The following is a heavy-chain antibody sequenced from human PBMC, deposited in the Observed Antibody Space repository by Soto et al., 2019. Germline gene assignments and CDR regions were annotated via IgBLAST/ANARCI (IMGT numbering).Heavy chain of an antibody. Sequence: SETLSLTCTVSGVCIGSYYCNWIRQSPGKGLEWIGYIYSGSTNYTPSLRSRVTISVSTSKSQFSLKLTSVTAADSAVYFCASGSYLWGFIYWGRGTLVTVSS. CDR3: ASGSYLWGFIY. J-gene: IGHJ4*02. CDR2: IYSGST. V-gene: IGHV4-59*01. CDR1: GVCIGSYY. D-gene: IGHD1-26*01.